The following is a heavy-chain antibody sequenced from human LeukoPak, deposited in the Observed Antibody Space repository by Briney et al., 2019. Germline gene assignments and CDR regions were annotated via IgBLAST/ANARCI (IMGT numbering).Heavy chain of an antibody. Sequence: SETLSLTCTVSGGSISSSSYYWGWIRQPPGKGLEWIGSIYYSGSTYYNPSLKSQVTISVDTSKNQFSLKLSSVTAADTAVYYCASGGDYGDYTFDYWGQGTLVTVSS. CDR2: IYYSGST. D-gene: IGHD4-17*01. J-gene: IGHJ4*02. CDR3: ASGGDYGDYTFDY. CDR1: GGSISSSSYY. V-gene: IGHV4-39*07.